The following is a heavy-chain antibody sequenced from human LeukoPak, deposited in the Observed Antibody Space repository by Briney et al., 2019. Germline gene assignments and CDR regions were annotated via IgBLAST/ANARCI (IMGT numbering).Heavy chain of an antibody. CDR3: AKDQQLANLDY. CDR1: GLTFSSYW. J-gene: IGHJ4*02. CDR2: IKEDGSEK. Sequence: QPGGSLRLSCAASGLTFSSYWMSWVRQAPGKGLEWVADIKEDGSEKYYVDSVKGRFTISRDNSKNTLYLQMNSLRAEDTAIYYCAKDQQLANLDYWGQGTLVTVSS. D-gene: IGHD6-13*01. V-gene: IGHV3-7*05.